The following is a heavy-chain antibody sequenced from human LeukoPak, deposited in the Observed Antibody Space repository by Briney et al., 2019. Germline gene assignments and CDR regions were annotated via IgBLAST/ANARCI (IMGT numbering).Heavy chain of an antibody. CDR3: ARVGGSWFLTAYYYYYGMDV. J-gene: IGHJ6*04. Sequence: SETLSLTCAVYGGSFSGYYWSWIRQPPGKGLEWIGEINHSGSTNYNPSLKSRVTISVDTSKNQFSLKLSSVTAADTAVYYCARVGGSWFLTAYYYYYGMDVWGKGATVTVSS. CDR1: GGSFSGYY. V-gene: IGHV4-34*01. D-gene: IGHD6-13*01. CDR2: INHSGST.